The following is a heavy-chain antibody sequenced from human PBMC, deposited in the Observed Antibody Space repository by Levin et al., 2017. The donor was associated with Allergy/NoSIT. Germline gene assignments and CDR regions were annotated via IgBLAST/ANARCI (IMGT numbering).Heavy chain of an antibody. J-gene: IGHJ4*02. Sequence: PGGSLRLSCKASGYSFSSYWIGWVRQMPGKGLEWMGIIYPGDSDDTYSPSFQGQVTISVDNSINPAFLQWSSLTASDTAVYYCGRRGDFSNYMDYLDCWGQGTLVTVSS. CDR2: IYPGDSDD. CDR3: GRRGDFSNYMDYLDC. CDR1: GYSFSSYW. D-gene: IGHD4-11*01. V-gene: IGHV5-51*01.